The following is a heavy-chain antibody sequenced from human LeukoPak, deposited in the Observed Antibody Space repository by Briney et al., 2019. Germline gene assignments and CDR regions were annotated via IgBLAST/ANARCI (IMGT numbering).Heavy chain of an antibody. CDR2: ISAYNGNT. D-gene: IGHD5-18*01. V-gene: IGHV1-18*01. CDR1: GYTFNSYG. J-gene: IGHJ4*02. Sequence: GASLKVSCKASGYTFNSYGISWVRQAPGQGLDLMVWISAYNGNTNSAQKVQGRVTLTTDASTSTAYMELRSLRSDDTAVYYCARQVDTSMALPDYWGQGTLVTVSS. CDR3: ARQVDTSMALPDY.